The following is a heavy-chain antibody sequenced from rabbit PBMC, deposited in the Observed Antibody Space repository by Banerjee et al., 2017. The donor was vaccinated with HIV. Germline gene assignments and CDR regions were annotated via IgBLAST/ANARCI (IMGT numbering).Heavy chain of an antibody. Sequence: QSLQESGGDLVKPEGSLTLTCTASGFSFSSSYYMCWVRQAPGKGLEWIACIYTGSSGSTYYASWAKGRFTISKTSSTTVTLQMTSLTVADTATYFCARDLAGITGWNFGLWGPGTLVTVS. CDR1: GFSFSSSYY. CDR2: IYTGSSGST. D-gene: IGHD4-1*01. V-gene: IGHV1S40*01. CDR3: ARDLAGITGWNFGL. J-gene: IGHJ6*01.